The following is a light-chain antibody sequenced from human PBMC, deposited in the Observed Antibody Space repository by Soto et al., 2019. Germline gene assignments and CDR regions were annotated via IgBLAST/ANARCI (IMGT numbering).Light chain of an antibody. CDR3: QQYNTYST. J-gene: IGKJ1*01. V-gene: IGKV1-5*03. CDR2: KSS. Sequence: ENRMTLFPSPLSAAEGDRVTXACRASQSISSWLAWYQQKPGKAPKLLIYKSSSVESGVPSRFSSSGSGTEFTLTISSLQPDVFAAYYCQQYNTYSTFGEGTKVDI. CDR1: QSISSW.